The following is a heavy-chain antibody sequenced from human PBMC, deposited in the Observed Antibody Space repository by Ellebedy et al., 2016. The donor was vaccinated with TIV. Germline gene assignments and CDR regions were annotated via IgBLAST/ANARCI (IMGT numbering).Heavy chain of an antibody. D-gene: IGHD3-10*01. CDR2: IIPIFGTA. Sequence: AASVKVSCKASGGTFSSYAISWVRQAPGQGLEWMGGIIPIFGTANYAQKFQGRVTITADESTSTAYMELSSLRSEDTAVYYCARDNPVNYGSGSPYGMDVWGQGTTVTVSS. CDR1: GGTFSSYA. V-gene: IGHV1-69*13. J-gene: IGHJ6*02. CDR3: ARDNPVNYGSGSPYGMDV.